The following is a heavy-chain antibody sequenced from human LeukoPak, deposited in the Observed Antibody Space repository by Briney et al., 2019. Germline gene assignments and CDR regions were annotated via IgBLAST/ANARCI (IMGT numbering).Heavy chain of an antibody. CDR1: GFTFSNYA. V-gene: IGHV3-23*01. CDR2: ITGSGDGT. CDR3: VKGFVHPTYYFDY. D-gene: IGHD3-10*01. J-gene: IGHJ4*02. Sequence: GGSLRLSCAASGFTFSNYAMMWVRQAPGKRLEWVSSITGSGDGTCYADSVRGRFTISRDNSENTLYLQLNSLRAEDTAVYFCVKGFVHPTYYFDYWGQGTLVTVPS.